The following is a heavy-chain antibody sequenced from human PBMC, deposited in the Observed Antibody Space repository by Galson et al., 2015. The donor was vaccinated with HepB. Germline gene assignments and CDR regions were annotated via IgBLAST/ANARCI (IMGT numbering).Heavy chain of an antibody. CDR1: GFTFSSYA. D-gene: IGHD3-3*01. Sequence: SLRLSCAASGFTFSSYAMHWVRQAPGKGLEYVSAISSNGGSTYYANSVKGRFTISRDNSKNTLYLQMGSLRAEDMAVYYCAREVGYDFWSGYYTRNWFDPWGQGTLVTVSS. J-gene: IGHJ5*02. CDR3: AREVGYDFWSGYYTRNWFDP. CDR2: ISSNGGST. V-gene: IGHV3-64*01.